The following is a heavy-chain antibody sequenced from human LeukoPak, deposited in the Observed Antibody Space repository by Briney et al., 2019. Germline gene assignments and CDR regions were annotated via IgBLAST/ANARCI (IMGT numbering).Heavy chain of an antibody. D-gene: IGHD1-1*01. Sequence: SETLSLTCTVSGVSISTYYWSWIRQPPGKGLEWIGYIYYSGGTNYNPSLKSRITTSIDTSKNQFSLKLSSVTAADTAVYYCARVGSGSFDYWGQGTLVTVSS. J-gene: IGHJ4*02. CDR1: GVSISTYY. CDR3: ARVGSGSFDY. CDR2: IYYSGGT. V-gene: IGHV4-59*01.